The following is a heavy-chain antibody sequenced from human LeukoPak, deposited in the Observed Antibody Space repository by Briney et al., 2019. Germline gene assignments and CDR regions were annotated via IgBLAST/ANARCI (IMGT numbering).Heavy chain of an antibody. CDR2: IKHSGST. Sequence: PSETLSLTCAVYGGSFSGYYWSWLRQPPGKGREWIGEIKHSGSTNYNPSLKSRVAISVDTSKNQFSLKLSSVTAAHTAVYYCARGRGYGGYSYWGQGTLVTVSS. D-gene: IGHD4-23*01. J-gene: IGHJ4*02. CDR3: ARGRGYGGYSY. CDR1: GGSFSGYY. V-gene: IGHV4-34*01.